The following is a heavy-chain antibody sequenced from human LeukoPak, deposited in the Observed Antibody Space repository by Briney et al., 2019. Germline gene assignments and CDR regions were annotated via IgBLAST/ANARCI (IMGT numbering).Heavy chain of an antibody. CDR3: ERGPTLGDFWSGYYSSTGYYYYMDV. D-gene: IGHD3-3*01. Sequence: GASVKVSCKASGYTFTSCYMHWVRQAPGQGLEWMGIINPSGGSTSYAQNFQGRVTMTRGTSKSTVYMELSSLRSEDTAVYYCERGPTLGDFWSGYYSSTGYYYYMDVRGKGTTVTVSS. J-gene: IGHJ6*03. V-gene: IGHV1-46*01. CDR1: GYTFTSCY. CDR2: INPSGGST.